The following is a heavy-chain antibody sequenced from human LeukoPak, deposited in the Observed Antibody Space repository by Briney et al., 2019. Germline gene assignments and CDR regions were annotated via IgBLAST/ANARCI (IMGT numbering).Heavy chain of an antibody. Sequence: SETLSLTCTVSGDSISNGVKYWSWIRQHPGRGLEWVGYIYHSGRSYYNPSLKSRITMSVDTSKNQFSLNLSSVTAADTAVYYCARDQVECTGGTCQSRVGFDFWGQGTLVTVSS. CDR2: IYHSGRS. J-gene: IGHJ4*02. CDR3: ARDQVECTGGTCQSRVGFDF. CDR1: GDSISNGVKY. D-gene: IGHD2-8*02. V-gene: IGHV4-31*03.